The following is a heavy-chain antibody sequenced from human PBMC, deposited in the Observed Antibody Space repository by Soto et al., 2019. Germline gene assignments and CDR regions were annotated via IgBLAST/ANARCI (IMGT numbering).Heavy chain of an antibody. V-gene: IGHV1-69*01. CDR1: GGTFSSYS. CDR3: ARDGGRHSGGIDY. Sequence: QVQLVQSGAEVKKPGSSVKVSCKASGGTFSSYSINWVRQAPGQGLEWMGEIIPIFGTANYAQTFQGRVTITADDSTSTAYMELSSLRSEDTAVYYCARDGGRHSGGIDYWGQGNLVTVSS. CDR2: IIPIFGTA. J-gene: IGHJ4*02. D-gene: IGHD1-26*01.